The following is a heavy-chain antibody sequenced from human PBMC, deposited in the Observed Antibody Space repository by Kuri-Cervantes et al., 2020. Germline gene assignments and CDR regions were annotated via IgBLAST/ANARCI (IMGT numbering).Heavy chain of an antibody. CDR1: GFTFSSYS. J-gene: IGHJ6*02. CDR2: ISSSSSYI. D-gene: IGHD3-10*01. CDR3: ARDHMVRGVIISYGMDV. V-gene: IGHV3-21*01. Sequence: GESLKISCAASGFTFSSYSMNWVRQAPGKGLEWVSSISSSSSYIYYADSVKGRFTISRDNSKNTLYLQMNSLRAEDTAVYYCARDHMVRGVIISYGMDVWGQGTTVTVSS.